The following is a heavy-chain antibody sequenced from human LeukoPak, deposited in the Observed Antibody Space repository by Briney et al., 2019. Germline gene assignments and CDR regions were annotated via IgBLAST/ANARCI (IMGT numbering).Heavy chain of an antibody. D-gene: IGHD1-26*01. J-gene: IGHJ2*01. V-gene: IGHV4-30-4*01. CDR1: GGSISSLY. Sequence: SETLSLTCTVSGGSISSLYWSWIRQPPGTGLEWIGYIYYSGSTYYNPSLKSRVTISVDTSKNQFSLKLNSVTAADTAVYYCAREVPWVWNFDLWGRGTLVTVSS. CDR2: IYYSGST. CDR3: AREVPWVWNFDL.